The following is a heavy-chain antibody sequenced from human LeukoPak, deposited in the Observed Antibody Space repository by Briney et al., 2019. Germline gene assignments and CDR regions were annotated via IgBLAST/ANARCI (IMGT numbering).Heavy chain of an antibody. CDR3: ARHRDTIPADYYYGMDV. CDR2: IDPSDSYT. V-gene: IGHV5-10-1*01. J-gene: IGHJ6*02. CDR1: GYTFTSHW. Sequence: GESLKISCKGSGYTFTSHWISWVRQKPGKGLEWMGRIDPSDSYTNYSPSFQGHVTISGDKSISTAYLQWSSLRASDTAIYYCARHRDTIPADYYYGMDVWGQGATVTVSS. D-gene: IGHD5-18*01.